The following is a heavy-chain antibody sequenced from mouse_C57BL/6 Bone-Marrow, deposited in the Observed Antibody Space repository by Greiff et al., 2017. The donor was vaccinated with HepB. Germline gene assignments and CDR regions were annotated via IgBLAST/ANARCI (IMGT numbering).Heavy chain of an antibody. J-gene: IGHJ3*01. Sequence: QVQLQQSGAELVRPGTSVKVSCKASGYAFTNYLIEWVKQRPGQGLEWIGVINPGSGGTNYNEKFKGKATLPADKSSSTAYMQLSSLTSEDSAVYFCGLNYYGSSPFAYWGQGTLVTVSA. CDR2: INPGSGGT. V-gene: IGHV1-54*01. CDR3: GLNYYGSSPFAY. CDR1: GYAFTNYL. D-gene: IGHD1-1*01.